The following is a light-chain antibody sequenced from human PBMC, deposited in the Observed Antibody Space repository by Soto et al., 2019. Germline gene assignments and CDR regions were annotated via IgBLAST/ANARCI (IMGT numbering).Light chain of an antibody. CDR2: SNN. CDR1: SSNIGSNS. CDR3: TSWDDSPRWV. Sequence: QSVLTQPPSASGTPGQRVTISCSGSSSNIGSNSVHWYKQVPGTATKLLIYSNNQRPSGVPDRSSGSKSGTSASLAISGLQAEDEADYYCTSWDDSPRWVFGGGTKLTVL. V-gene: IGLV1-44*01. J-gene: IGLJ3*02.